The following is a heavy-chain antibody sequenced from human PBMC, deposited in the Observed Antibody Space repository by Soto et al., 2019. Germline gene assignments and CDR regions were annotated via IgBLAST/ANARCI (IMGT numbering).Heavy chain of an antibody. J-gene: IGHJ1*01. V-gene: IGHV1-46*02. D-gene: IGHD3-16*01. CDR3: TRTLTPNPAEYFQH. Sequence: EASVKVSCKYSGGTFKTESINWVRQAPGQGLEWMGMINPSGGSTTYAQNFQGRVTMTRDTSTSTIYMDLSSLRSEDTAVYYCTRTLTPNPAEYFQHWGQGTLVTVPQ. CDR1: GGTFKTES. CDR2: INPSGGST.